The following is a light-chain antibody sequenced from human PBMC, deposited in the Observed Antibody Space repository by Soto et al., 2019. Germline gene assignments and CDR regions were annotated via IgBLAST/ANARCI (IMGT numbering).Light chain of an antibody. CDR3: QQFYYLPYT. CDR1: QDISNY. CDR2: DAS. J-gene: IGKJ2*01. V-gene: IGKV1-33*01. Sequence: DIQMTQSPSSLSASVGDRVTITCQASQDISNYLNWYQQQPGKAPKLLIYDASNLQPGVPSRFSGSGSGIDFTFTISSLLPEDIATYYCQQFYYLPYTFGQGTKLEI.